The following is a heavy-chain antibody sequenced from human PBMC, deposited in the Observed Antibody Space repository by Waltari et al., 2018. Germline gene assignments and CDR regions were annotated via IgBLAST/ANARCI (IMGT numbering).Heavy chain of an antibody. CDR3: AREQWLAFDY. V-gene: IGHV1-8*01. CDR2: MNPNSGNT. CDR1: GYTFTSYD. Sequence: QVQLVQSGAEVKKPGASVKVSCKASGYTFTSYDINWVRQATGQGLEWMGWMNPNSGNTGYAQKFQGRVTITADKSTSTAYMELSSLRSEDTAVYYCAREQWLAFDYWGQGTLVTVSS. J-gene: IGHJ4*02. D-gene: IGHD6-19*01.